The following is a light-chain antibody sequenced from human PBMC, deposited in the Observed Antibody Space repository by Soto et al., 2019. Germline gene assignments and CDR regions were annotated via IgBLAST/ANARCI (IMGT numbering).Light chain of an antibody. CDR1: QSVSSSY. J-gene: IGKJ5*01. Sequence: EIGLTQSPGTLSLSPGERATLSCRASQSVSSSYLAWYQQKPGQAPRLLIYDASSRATGIPDRFSGSGSGTDFTLTINSLQSEDSAVYYCQQHNQWPITFGQGTRLEIK. CDR2: DAS. V-gene: IGKV3D-20*02. CDR3: QQHNQWPIT.